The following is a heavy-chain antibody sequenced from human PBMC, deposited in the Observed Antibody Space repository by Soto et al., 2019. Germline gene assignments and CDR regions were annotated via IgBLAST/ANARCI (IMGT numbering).Heavy chain of an antibody. V-gene: IGHV1-2*02. CDR3: ATVPYGDYAYFDY. CDR2: INPDSGGT. J-gene: IGHJ4*02. Sequence: RASVKVSCKTSPYTFTVYYIHWVRQAPRQGLEWMGWINPDSGGTQYAQKFQGRVTMTRGTSISTAYMALSRLRSDDTAVYYCATVPYGDYAYFDYWGLGTLVTVSS. D-gene: IGHD4-17*01. CDR1: PYTFTVYY.